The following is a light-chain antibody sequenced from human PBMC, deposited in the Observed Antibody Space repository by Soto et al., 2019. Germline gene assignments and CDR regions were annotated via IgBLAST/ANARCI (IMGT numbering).Light chain of an antibody. CDR3: QQLKTYPVT. J-gene: IGKJ4*01. Sequence: IQLTQSPSSLSASVGDSVTITCRASQGVSRYLSWYQQKQGRAPILLISAASTLQSGVPARFSGSGSGTDFALSITSLQPEDFATYYCQQLKTYPVTFGGGTKGESK. CDR2: AAS. V-gene: IGKV1-9*01. CDR1: QGVSRY.